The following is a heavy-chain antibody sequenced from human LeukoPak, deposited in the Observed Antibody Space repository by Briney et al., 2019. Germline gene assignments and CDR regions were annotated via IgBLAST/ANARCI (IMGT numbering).Heavy chain of an antibody. J-gene: IGHJ6*03. CDR3: AGVEGCSGNGCYSGVYHYYYMDV. V-gene: IGHV1-18*01. CDR1: GYTFTSYG. Sequence: ASVKVSCKASGYTFTSYGISWVRQAPGQGLEWMGWISGYNGKTIYAQKFQGRVTMTTDTSTRAAQMELRSLSSDDTAVYYCAGVEGCSGNGCYSGVYHYYYMDVWGKGTTVTVSS. CDR2: ISGYNGKT. D-gene: IGHD2-15*01.